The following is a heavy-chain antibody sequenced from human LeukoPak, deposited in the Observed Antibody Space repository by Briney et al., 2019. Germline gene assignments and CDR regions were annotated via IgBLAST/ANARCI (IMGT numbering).Heavy chain of an antibody. CDR1: GFTFSDSY. V-gene: IGHV3-11*05. J-gene: IGHJ6*04. Sequence: GGSLRLSCAASGFTFSDSYMSWIRQAPGKGLEWVAYISSSSSYTNYADSVKGRFTISRDKAKNSLYLQMNSLRAEETAVYYCAKGGIAASGTYGMDVWGKGTTVTVSS. CDR3: AKGGIAASGTYGMDV. D-gene: IGHD6-13*01. CDR2: ISSSSSYT.